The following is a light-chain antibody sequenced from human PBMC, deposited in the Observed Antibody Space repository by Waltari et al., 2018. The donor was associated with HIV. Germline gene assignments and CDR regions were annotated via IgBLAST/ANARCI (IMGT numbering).Light chain of an antibody. CDR2: TNI. V-gene: IGLV1-40*01. CDR1: SSNLGAGSD. Sequence: QSVLTQPPSVSGAPGQRVTISCTGSSSNLGAGSDVQWYQQFPGTAPKLLMHTNINRPSGVPDRCSGSKSGTSASLAITGLQAEDEADYYCQSYDSSLSAVVFGGGTKLTGL. J-gene: IGLJ2*01. CDR3: QSYDSSLSAVV.